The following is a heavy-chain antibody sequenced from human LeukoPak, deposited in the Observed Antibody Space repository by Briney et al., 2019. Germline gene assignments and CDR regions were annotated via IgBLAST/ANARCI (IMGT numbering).Heavy chain of an antibody. Sequence: PGGSLRLSCAASGFTFSDYAMSWVRQAPEKGLEWVANIKQDGSEKYYVDSVKGRFTISRDNAKNSLYLQMNSLRAGDTAMYYCARDGNWGQGTLVTVSS. CDR2: IKQDGSEK. V-gene: IGHV3-7*01. J-gene: IGHJ4*02. CDR1: GFTFSDYA. CDR3: ARDGN.